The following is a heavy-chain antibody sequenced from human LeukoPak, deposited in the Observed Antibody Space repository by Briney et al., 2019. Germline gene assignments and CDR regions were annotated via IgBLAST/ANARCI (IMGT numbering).Heavy chain of an antibody. J-gene: IGHJ4*02. CDR3: ARAQPRRITMIVPFDY. CDR2: INHSGST. CDR1: GGSISSGGYY. Sequence: TSQTLSLTCTVSGGSISSGGYYWSWIRQPPGKGLEWIGEINHSGSTNYNPSLKSRVTISVDTSKNQFSLKLSSVTAADTAVYYCARAQPRRITMIVPFDYWGQGTLVTVSS. V-gene: IGHV4-30-2*01. D-gene: IGHD3-22*01.